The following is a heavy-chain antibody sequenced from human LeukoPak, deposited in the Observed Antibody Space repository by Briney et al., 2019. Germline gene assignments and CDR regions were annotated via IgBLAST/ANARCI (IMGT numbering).Heavy chain of an antibody. CDR1: GFTFSSYA. CDR2: ISGSGGST. Sequence: GRSLRLSCAASGFTFSSYARSWVRQAPGKGLEWVSAISGSGGSTYYADSVKGRFTISRDNSKNTLYLQMNSLRAEDTAVYYCAKDWNYAFWSGYSFDWGQGTLVTVSS. V-gene: IGHV3-23*01. D-gene: IGHD3-3*01. CDR3: AKDWNYAFWSGYSFD. J-gene: IGHJ4*02.